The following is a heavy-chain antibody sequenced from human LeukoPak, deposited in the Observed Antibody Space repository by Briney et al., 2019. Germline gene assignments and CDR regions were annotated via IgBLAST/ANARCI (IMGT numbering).Heavy chain of an antibody. CDR2: IYHSGYI. D-gene: IGHD3-9*01. Sequence: SETLSLTCNVSGYSISSGYYWSWIRQPPGKGTEWIGSIYHSGYIFYNPSLKSRVTISVDTSKNQFSLKLSSVTAADTAVYYCARVSVLRYFDWFHAHYFDYWGQGTLVTVSS. V-gene: IGHV4-38-2*02. CDR3: ARVSVLRYFDWFHAHYFDY. J-gene: IGHJ4*02. CDR1: GYSISSGYY.